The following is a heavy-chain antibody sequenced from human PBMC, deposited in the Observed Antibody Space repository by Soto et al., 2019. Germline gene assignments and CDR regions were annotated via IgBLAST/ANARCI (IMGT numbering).Heavy chain of an antibody. D-gene: IGHD3-10*01. CDR1: GFTFSSYD. CDR3: ARDAYYYGSGEQYGIDV. CDR2: IWYDGSNT. J-gene: IGHJ6*02. V-gene: IGHV3-33*01. Sequence: QVQLVESGGGVVQPGRSLRLSCAVSGFTFSSYDMHWVRQAPGKGLEWVAVIWYDGSNTYSADSVKGRFTISRDNSKNMLYLQMISLRAEDTAVYYCARDAYYYGSGEQYGIDVWGQGTTVTVSS.